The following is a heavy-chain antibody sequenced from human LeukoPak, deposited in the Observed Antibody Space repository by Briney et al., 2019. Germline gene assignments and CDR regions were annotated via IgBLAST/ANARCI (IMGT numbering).Heavy chain of an antibody. CDR3: ARDNSSGWSRRAFDI. Sequence: GGSLRLSCAASGFTFSSYSMNWVRQAPGKGLEWVSSISSSSSYINYADSVKGRFTISRDNAKNSLYLQMNSLRAEDTAVYYCARDNSSGWSRRAFDIWGQGTMVTVSS. J-gene: IGHJ3*02. CDR2: ISSSSSYI. CDR1: GFTFSSYS. V-gene: IGHV3-21*01. D-gene: IGHD6-19*01.